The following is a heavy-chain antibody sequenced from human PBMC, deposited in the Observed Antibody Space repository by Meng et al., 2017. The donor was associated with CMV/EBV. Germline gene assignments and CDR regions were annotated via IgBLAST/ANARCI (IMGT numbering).Heavy chain of an antibody. V-gene: IGHV3-66*02. CDR3: ARAGGELRVFGAYYFDY. CDR2: IYSGGST. Sequence: GESLKISCAASGFTFSSYEMNWVRQAPGKGLEWVSVIYSGGSTYYADSVKGRFTISRDNSKNTLYLQMNSLRAEDTAVYYCARAGGELRVFGAYYFDYWGQGTLVTVSS. D-gene: IGHD1-26*01. J-gene: IGHJ4*02. CDR1: GFTFSSYE.